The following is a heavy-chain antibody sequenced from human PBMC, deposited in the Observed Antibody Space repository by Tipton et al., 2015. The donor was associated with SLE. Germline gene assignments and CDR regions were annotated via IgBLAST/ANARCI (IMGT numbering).Heavy chain of an antibody. CDR1: GGSISSSSYY. CDR3: ATFFGHSSASPDALDI. D-gene: IGHD6-6*01. V-gene: IGHV4-39*07. J-gene: IGHJ3*02. Sequence: TLSLTCTVSGGSISSSSYYWDWIRQPPGKGLEWIGSMYYSGSTYYNPSLKSRVTISIDTSKNQFSLKLSSMTAADTAVYYCATFFGHSSASPDALDIWGQGTMVTVSS. CDR2: MYYSGST.